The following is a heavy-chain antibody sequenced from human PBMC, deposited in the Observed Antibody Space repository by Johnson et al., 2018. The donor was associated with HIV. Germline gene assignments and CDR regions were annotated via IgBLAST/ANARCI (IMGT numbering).Heavy chain of an antibody. J-gene: IGHJ3*02. CDR3: ARPRVSSGRHGAFDI. Sequence: VQLVESGGGLVQPGGSLRLSCAASGFTFDDYGMSWVRQAPGKGLEWVSGINWNGGSTGYADSVKGRFTISRDNAKNSLHLQMNSLRAEDTAFYYCARPRVSSGRHGAFDIWGQGTMVTVSS. CDR1: GFTFDDYG. D-gene: IGHD3-22*01. CDR2: INWNGGST. V-gene: IGHV3-20*04.